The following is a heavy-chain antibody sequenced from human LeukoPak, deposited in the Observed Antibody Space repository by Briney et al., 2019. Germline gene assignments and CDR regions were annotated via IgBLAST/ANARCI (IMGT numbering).Heavy chain of an antibody. CDR3: ARRSGGIGVGVGGFDI. J-gene: IGHJ3*02. Sequence: GESLKISCKASGYSFTNYWISWVRQMPGKGLEWMGRIDPSDSYSNYSPSFQAHVTISADKSITTAYLQWSSLKASDTAMYYCARRSGGIGVGVGGFDIWGQGTMVTVSS. CDR2: IDPSDSYS. CDR1: GYSFTNYW. D-gene: IGHD6-19*01. V-gene: IGHV5-10-1*01.